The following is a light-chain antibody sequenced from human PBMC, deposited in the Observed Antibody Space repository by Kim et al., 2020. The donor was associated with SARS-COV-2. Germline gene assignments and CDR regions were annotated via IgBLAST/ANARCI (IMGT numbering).Light chain of an antibody. V-gene: IGLV3-21*03. CDR2: DDS. CDR1: NLGRKS. J-gene: IGLJ2*01. CDR3: QVWDSSSYHPVV. Sequence: PGKTARITCGGNNLGRKSVHWYRQKPGQAPVLVVYDDSDRPSGIPERFSGSKSGNTATLTISRVEAGDEADYYCQVWDSSSYHPVVFGGGTQLTVL.